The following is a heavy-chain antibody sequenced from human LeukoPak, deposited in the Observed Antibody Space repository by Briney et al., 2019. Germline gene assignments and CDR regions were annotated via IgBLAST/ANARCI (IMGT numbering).Heavy chain of an antibody. D-gene: IGHD3-16*02. J-gene: IGHJ4*02. CDR3: AKQGTYYDYVWGSYRFAYYFDY. Sequence: GGSLGLSCAASGFTFSSYGMSWVRQAPGKGLEWVSAISGSGGSTYYADSVKGRFTISRDNSKNTLYLQMNSLRAEDTAVYYCAKQGTYYDYVWGSYRFAYYFDYWGQGTLVTVSS. V-gene: IGHV3-23*01. CDR1: GFTFSSYG. CDR2: ISGSGGST.